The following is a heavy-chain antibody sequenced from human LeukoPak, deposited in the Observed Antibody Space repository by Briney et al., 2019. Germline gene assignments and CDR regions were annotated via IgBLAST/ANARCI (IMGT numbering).Heavy chain of an antibody. CDR3: AKVRSPLFRGGSYCLDY. V-gene: IGHV3-23*01. CDR2: ISSSGGSK. CDR1: GFTLSNLA. D-gene: IGHD1-26*01. J-gene: IGHJ4*02. Sequence: TGGSLRLSRAASGFTLSNLAMTWVPQAPGKGLEGGSAISSSGGSKYYADSVKGRFTISRDNPKNSLYLQMNSLRARDTAVYYCAKVRSPLFRGGSYCLDYWGQGTLVTVSS.